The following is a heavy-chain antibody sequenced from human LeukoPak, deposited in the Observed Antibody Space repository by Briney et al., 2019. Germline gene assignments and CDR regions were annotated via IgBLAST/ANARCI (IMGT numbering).Heavy chain of an antibody. CDR2: VSGGGTTT. Sequence: GGYLRLSCVASGFSLSDYGMSWFRQAPGKGLEGVSSVSGGGTTTYYADSVKGRFTISRDNSKNTLYLQMNSLRVEDAAIYYCAKRTVTTSGDDYWGQGTLVTASS. V-gene: IGHV3-23*01. J-gene: IGHJ4*02. CDR3: AKRTVTTSGDDY. CDR1: GFSLSDYG. D-gene: IGHD4-17*01.